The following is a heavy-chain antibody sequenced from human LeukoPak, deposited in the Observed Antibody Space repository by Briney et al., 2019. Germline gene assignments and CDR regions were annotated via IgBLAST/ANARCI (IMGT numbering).Heavy chain of an antibody. V-gene: IGHV4-4*07. CDR2: IYTSGST. J-gene: IGHJ4*02. Sequence: TSETLSLTCTVSGGSISSYYWSWIRQPAGKGLEWIGRIYTSGSTNYNPSLKSRVTMSVDTSKNQFSLKLSSVAAADTAVYYCARESMITFGGVIVRGPYYFDYWGQGTLVTVSS. CDR1: GGSISSYY. CDR3: ARESMITFGGVIVRGPYYFDY. D-gene: IGHD3-16*02.